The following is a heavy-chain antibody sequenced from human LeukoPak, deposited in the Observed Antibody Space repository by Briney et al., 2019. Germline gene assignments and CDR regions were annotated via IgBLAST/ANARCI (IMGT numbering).Heavy chain of an antibody. CDR1: GFTFSSYA. CDR2: ISYDGSNK. CDR3: ASPPKLRYFDWFSGYFQH. J-gene: IGHJ1*01. V-gene: IGHV3-30*04. D-gene: IGHD3-9*01. Sequence: QPGGSLRLSCAASGFTFSSYAMHWVRQAPGKGLEWVAVISYDGSNKYYADSVKGRFTISRDNSKNTLYLQMNSLRAEDTAVYYCASPPKLRYFDWFSGYFQHWGQGTLVTVSS.